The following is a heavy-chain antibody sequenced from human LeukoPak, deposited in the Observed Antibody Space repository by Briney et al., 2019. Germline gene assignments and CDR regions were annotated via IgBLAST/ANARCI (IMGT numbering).Heavy chain of an antibody. D-gene: IGHD2-2*01. J-gene: IGHJ5*02. CDR2: INPNSGGT. Sequence: GASVKVSCKASGYTFTGYYMHWVRQAPGQGLEWMGWINPNSGGTNYAQKFQGRVTMTRDTSISTAYMELSRLRSDDTAVHYCAREYCSSTSCSKGGWFDPWGQGTLVTVSS. CDR1: GYTFTGYY. V-gene: IGHV1-2*02. CDR3: AREYCSSTSCSKGGWFDP.